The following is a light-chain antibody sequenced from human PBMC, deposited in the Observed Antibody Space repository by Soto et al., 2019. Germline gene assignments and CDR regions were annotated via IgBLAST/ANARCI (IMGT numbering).Light chain of an antibody. V-gene: IGKV3-15*01. CDR3: QQYDDWPET. CDR2: DAS. CDR1: QSVSSN. Sequence: EKVMTQSPATLSVSPGERATLSCRASQSVSSNLAWHQQKPGQAPRLLICDASTRATGIPARFSGSGSGTEFTLTISSLQSEDLAVYYCQQYDDWPETFGQGTKVDIK. J-gene: IGKJ1*01.